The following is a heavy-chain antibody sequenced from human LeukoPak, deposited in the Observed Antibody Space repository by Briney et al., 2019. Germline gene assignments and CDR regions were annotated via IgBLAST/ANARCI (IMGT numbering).Heavy chain of an antibody. CDR2: IYTSGST. CDR1: GGSISSGSYY. V-gene: IGHV4-61*02. D-gene: IGHD3-22*01. CDR3: ARGGDYYDSEGWLRY. Sequence: PSETLSLTCTVSGGSISSGSYYWSWIRQPAGKGLEWIGRIYTSGSTNYNPSLKSRVTISVDTSKNQFSLKLSSVTSAAAAVYYCARGGDYYDSEGWLRYWGQGTLVTVSS. J-gene: IGHJ4*02.